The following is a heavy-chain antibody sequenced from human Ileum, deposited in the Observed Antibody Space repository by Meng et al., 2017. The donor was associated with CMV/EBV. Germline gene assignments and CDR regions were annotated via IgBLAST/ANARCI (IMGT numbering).Heavy chain of an antibody. J-gene: IGHJ4*02. D-gene: IGHD2-8*01. Sequence: SETLSLTCSVSGGSVKSGTFYWTWIRQPPGKGLEWIGHIYYNGDTKDSPSLKSRVTISRDTSKNQFSLRLNSVTAADTAVYYCARGKWSLAYEYWGQGTVVTVSS. V-gene: IGHV4-61*01. CDR1: GGSVKSGTFY. CDR3: ARGKWSLAYEY. CDR2: IYYNGDT.